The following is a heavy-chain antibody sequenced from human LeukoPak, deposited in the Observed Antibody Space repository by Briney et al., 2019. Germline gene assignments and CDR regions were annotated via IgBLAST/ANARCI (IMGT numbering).Heavy chain of an antibody. CDR3: ARHDRYCSSTSCYAPDY. D-gene: IGHD2-2*01. V-gene: IGHV5-10-1*01. CDR2: IDPSDSYT. J-gene: IGHJ4*02. Sequence: GESLKISCKGSGCSFTSYWISWVRQMPGKGLEWMGRIDPSDSYTNYSPSFQGHVTISADKSISTAYLQWSSLKASDTAMYYCARHDRYCSSTSCYAPDYWGQGTLVTVSS. CDR1: GCSFTSYW.